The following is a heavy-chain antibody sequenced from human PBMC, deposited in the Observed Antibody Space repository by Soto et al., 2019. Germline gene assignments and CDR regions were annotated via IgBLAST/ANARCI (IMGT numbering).Heavy chain of an antibody. CDR3: TRPFRIAGAGTDGYYYYGMDV. CDR2: IRSKANSYAT. D-gene: IGHD6-19*01. Sequence: GGSLRLSCAASGFTFSGSAMHWVRQASGKGLEWVGRIRSKANSYATAYAASVKGRFTISRDDSKNTAYLQMNSLKTEDTAVYYCTRPFRIAGAGTDGYYYYGMDVWGQGTTVTVSS. CDR1: GFTFSGSA. J-gene: IGHJ6*02. V-gene: IGHV3-73*01.